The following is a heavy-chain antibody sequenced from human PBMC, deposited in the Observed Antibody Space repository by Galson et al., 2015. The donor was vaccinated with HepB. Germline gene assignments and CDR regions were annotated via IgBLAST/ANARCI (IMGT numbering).Heavy chain of an antibody. Sequence: SLRLSCAASGFTFRKFYMAWVRQAPGKGLEWVATINSHGSATSYVDSVKGRFIVSRDNAGNSLFLQMNSLRADDTAVYYCARENTWKLDYWGQGTLATVSS. CDR2: INSHGSAT. CDR1: GFTFRKFY. CDR3: ARENTWKLDY. J-gene: IGHJ4*02. V-gene: IGHV3-7*03. D-gene: IGHD1-1*01.